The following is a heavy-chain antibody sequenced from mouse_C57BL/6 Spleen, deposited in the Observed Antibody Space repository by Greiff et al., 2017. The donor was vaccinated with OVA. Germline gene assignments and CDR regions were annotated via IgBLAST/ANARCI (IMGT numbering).Heavy chain of an antibody. Sequence: VKLMESGAELARPGASVKLSCKASGYTFTSYGISWVKQRTGQGLEWIGEIYPRSGNTYYNEKFKGKATLTADKSSSTAYMGLRSLTSEDSAVYFCARSLYDYLFAYWGQGTLVTVSA. D-gene: IGHD2-4*01. V-gene: IGHV1-81*01. J-gene: IGHJ3*01. CDR2: IYPRSGNT. CDR1: GYTFTSYG. CDR3: ARSLYDYLFAY.